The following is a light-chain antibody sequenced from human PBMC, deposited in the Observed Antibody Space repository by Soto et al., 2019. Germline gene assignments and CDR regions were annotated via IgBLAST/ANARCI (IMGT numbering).Light chain of an antibody. CDR1: QLIGTW. CDR2: RAS. Sequence: DIQLTQSPSSLSASVGDRVTITCRASQLIGTWLAWYQQKSGEAPRLLIYRASDLVIGVPSRFSGRGSGTEFTLTISGLQPDDFSTYYGQHYETYSGTFGPGTKVDL. J-gene: IGKJ3*01. V-gene: IGKV1-5*03. CDR3: QHYETYSGT.